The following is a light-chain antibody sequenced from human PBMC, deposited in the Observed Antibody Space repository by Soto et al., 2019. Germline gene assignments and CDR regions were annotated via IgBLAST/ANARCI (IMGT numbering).Light chain of an antibody. CDR1: SSDVGGYNY. CDR2: EVS. V-gene: IGLV2-14*01. Sequence: ALTQPASLSGSPGQSITISCTGTSSDVGGYNYVSWYQQHPGKAPKLIIYEVSYRPSGVSNRFSGSKSGNTASLTISGLQADDEADYYCSSYTGSSTLVFGTGTKVTVL. J-gene: IGLJ1*01. CDR3: SSYTGSSTLV.